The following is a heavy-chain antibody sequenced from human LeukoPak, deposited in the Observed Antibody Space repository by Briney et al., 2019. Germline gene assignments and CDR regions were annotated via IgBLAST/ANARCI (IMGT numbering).Heavy chain of an antibody. CDR1: GFTFDDYA. V-gene: IGHV3-9*01. CDR2: ISWNSGSI. J-gene: IGHJ4*02. Sequence: PGGSLRLSCAASGFTFDDYAMHWVRQAPGKGLEWVSGISWNSGSIGYADSVKGRFTISRDNAKNSLYLQMNSLRAEDTALYYCAKDSEYSGSYIDYWGQGTLVTVSS. CDR3: AKDSEYSGSYIDY. D-gene: IGHD1-26*01.